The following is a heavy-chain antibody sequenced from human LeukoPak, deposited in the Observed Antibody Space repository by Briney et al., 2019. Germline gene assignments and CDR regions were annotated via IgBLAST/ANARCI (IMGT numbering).Heavy chain of an antibody. CDR2: ISGSGGST. CDR3: AKEDEDYYDSSGYEGLNYFDY. V-gene: IGHV3-23*01. D-gene: IGHD3-22*01. CDR1: GFTFSSYA. J-gene: IGHJ4*02. Sequence: GGFLRLSCAASGFTFSSYAMSWVRQAPGKGLEWVSAISGSGGSTYYADSVKGRFTISRDNSKNTLYLQMNSLRAEDTAVYYCAKEDEDYYDSSGYEGLNYFDYWGQGTLVTVSS.